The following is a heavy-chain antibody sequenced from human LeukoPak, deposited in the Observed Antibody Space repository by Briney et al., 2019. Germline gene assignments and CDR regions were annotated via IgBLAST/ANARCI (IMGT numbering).Heavy chain of an antibody. D-gene: IGHD6-19*01. CDR1: GYDFTSVG. J-gene: IGHJ4*02. Sequence: ASVTVSFKASGYDFTSVGITWVRRAPGQGLEWMGWISPYNGNTMYAQKFQGRVAMTTETSTTTAYMELRGLRFNDTAVYYCARAGPGSGWYFDYWGQGTLVSVSS. V-gene: IGHV1-18*01. CDR2: ISPYNGNT. CDR3: ARAGPGSGWYFDY.